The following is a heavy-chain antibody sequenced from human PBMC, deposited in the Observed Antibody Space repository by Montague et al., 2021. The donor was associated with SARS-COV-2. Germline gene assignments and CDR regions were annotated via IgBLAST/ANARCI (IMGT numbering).Heavy chain of an antibody. V-gene: IGHV4-4*07. Sequence: SETLSLTCTVSGASINYYYWHCPRQSAGKGLEWIGRIYSSGNTNSDPSLESRVIMSVDSSQNQFSLKLNSVTAADTAVYYCARGDHPTTASWYFFDSWGQGALVTVSS. CDR2: IYSSGNT. CDR3: ARGDHPTTASWYFFDS. CDR1: GASINYYY. J-gene: IGHJ4*02. D-gene: IGHD6-13*01.